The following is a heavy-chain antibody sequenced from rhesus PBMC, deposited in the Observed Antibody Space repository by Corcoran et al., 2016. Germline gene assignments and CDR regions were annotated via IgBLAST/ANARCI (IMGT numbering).Heavy chain of an antibody. D-gene: IGHD1-14*01. CDR1: GFTFSSYD. Sequence: EVQLVESGGGLVQPGGSLRLSCAASGFTFSSYDMSWVRQAPGKGLEWFSYISYTGKPIYYAASGKGRFTISRDNAKNSLSLQMSSLRAEDTAVYYCTREYSWNDGGGRFDVWGPGVLVTVSS. J-gene: IGHJ5-1*01. CDR2: ISYTGKPI. V-gene: IGHV3-136*01. CDR3: TREYSWNDGGGRFDV.